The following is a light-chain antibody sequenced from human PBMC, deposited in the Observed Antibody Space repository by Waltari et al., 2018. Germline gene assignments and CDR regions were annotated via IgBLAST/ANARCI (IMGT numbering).Light chain of an antibody. CDR3: YSYAGSNNLV. Sequence: QSALTQPPSASGSPGQSVTISCTGVTSADGGYTYVSWYQHHPGKAPSLIIYEVSKRPSGVPDRFSGSKSGNTASLTVSGLQAEDEADYYCYSYAGSNNLVFGGGTKLTVL. J-gene: IGLJ2*01. CDR2: EVS. V-gene: IGLV2-8*01. CDR1: TSADGGYTY.